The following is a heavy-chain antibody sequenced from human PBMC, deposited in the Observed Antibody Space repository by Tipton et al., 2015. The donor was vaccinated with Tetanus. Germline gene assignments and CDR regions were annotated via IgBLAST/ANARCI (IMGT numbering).Heavy chain of an antibody. J-gene: IGHJ4*02. CDR3: ARDPTPYGDYFDY. Sequence: SLRLSCAASGFTFSSYSMNWVRQAPGKGPEWVSYISSSSSTIYYADSVKGRFTISRDNAKNSLYLQMNSLRDEDTAVYYCARDPTPYGDYFDYWGQGTLVTVSS. CDR1: GFTFSSYS. V-gene: IGHV3-48*02. D-gene: IGHD4-17*01. CDR2: ISSSSSTI.